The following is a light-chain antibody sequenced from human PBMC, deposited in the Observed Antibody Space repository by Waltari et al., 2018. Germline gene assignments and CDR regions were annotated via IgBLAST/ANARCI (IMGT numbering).Light chain of an antibody. Sequence: EIVLTQSPATLSLYPGERATLSCRASQSVDKYLAWYQQKPGQAPRLLIYDASKTASGIPGRFSGSGSGTDFTLMISSLEPEDVAVYYCQQRRVWPPLTFGGGTKVEIK. CDR2: DAS. J-gene: IGKJ4*01. V-gene: IGKV3-11*01. CDR3: QQRRVWPPLT. CDR1: QSVDKY.